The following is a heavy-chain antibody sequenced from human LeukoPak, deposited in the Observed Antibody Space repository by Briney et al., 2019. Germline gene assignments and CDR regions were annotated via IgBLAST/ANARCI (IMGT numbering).Heavy chain of an antibody. CDR3: ARDWDPRGTMIVVGPFDY. D-gene: IGHD3-22*01. V-gene: IGHV3-11*01. CDR2: ISTSGSGSTI. CDR1: GFTFSDYY. J-gene: IGHJ4*02. Sequence: PGGSLRLSCAASGFTFSDYYMSWIRQAPGKGLEWVSYISTSGSGSTIYYADSVKGRFIISRDNAKNSLYLQMNSLRAEDTAVYYCARDWDPRGTMIVVGPFDYWGQGTLVTVSS.